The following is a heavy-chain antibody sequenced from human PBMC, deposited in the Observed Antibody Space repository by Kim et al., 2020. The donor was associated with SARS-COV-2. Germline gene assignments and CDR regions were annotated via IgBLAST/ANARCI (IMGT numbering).Heavy chain of an antibody. CDR2: IIPILGTP. J-gene: IGHJ6*02. V-gene: IGHV1-69*06. CDR3: ARGPYKYDRSGYPSHFSYYGMDV. D-gene: IGHD3-22*01. CDR1: GGDFDNYF. Sequence: SVKVSCKASGGDFDNYFISWVRQAPGQGLEWMGGIIPILGTPEYAQNFQGRVTISAYTSTTTAFMELSSLRSDDTAIYYCARGPYKYDRSGYPSHFSYYGMDVGGQGTTVTVSS.